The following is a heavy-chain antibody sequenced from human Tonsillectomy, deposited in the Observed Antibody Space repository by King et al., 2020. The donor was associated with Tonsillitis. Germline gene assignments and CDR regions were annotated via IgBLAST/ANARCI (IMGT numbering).Heavy chain of an antibody. V-gene: IGHV1-2*02. CDR2: INPNTGTT. Sequence: QVQPVESGAEVKKPGASVKVSCKASGYTFTDYYIHWVRQAPGQGLEWMGWINPNTGTTKYAQKFQGRVTMTRDTSISTAYMELSRLRSDDTAVYYCARQPTTSWYYFDYWGPGTLVTVPS. J-gene: IGHJ4*02. CDR3: ARQPTTSWYYFDY. CDR1: GYTFTDYY. D-gene: IGHD2-2*01.